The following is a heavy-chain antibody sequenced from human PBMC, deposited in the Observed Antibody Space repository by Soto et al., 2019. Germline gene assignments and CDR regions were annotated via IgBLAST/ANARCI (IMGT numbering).Heavy chain of an antibody. V-gene: IGHV3-23*01. CDR3: ARNPSYYDSPQN. CDR1: GFTFSTYA. CDR2: VNGVGDIT. J-gene: IGHJ3*01. D-gene: IGHD3-22*01. Sequence: HPGGSLRLSCAASGFTFSTYAMSWVRQAPGKGLEWVSAVNGVGDITYYADSVKGRFTISRDNSENTLFLQMNGLRVEDTAVYYCARNPSYYDSPQNWGQGTMVTVSS.